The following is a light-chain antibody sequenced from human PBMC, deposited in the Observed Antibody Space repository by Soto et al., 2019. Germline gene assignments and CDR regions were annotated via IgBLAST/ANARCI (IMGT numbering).Light chain of an antibody. CDR3: QQYKSYSWS. Sequence: DIQMTQSPSTLSASVGDRVTITCRASQSISSWLAWYQQKPGQAPRLLIYDASNRATGIPARFSGSGSGTDFTLTIASLQPDDFATYYCQQYKSYSWSFGQGTKV. V-gene: IGKV1-5*01. CDR1: QSISSW. J-gene: IGKJ1*01. CDR2: DAS.